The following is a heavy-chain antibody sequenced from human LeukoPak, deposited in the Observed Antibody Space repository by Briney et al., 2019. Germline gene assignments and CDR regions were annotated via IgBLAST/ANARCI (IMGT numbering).Heavy chain of an antibody. CDR3: ARNYDSSGYYFDY. CDR1: GGSLSSYS. J-gene: IGHJ4*02. CDR2: TYTSGST. Sequence: SETLSLTCTVSGGSLSSYSWSWIRQPAGKVLEWIGRTYTSGSTNYNPSLKSQVTMSVDTSKNQFSLKLSSVTAADTAVYYCARNYDSSGYYFDYWGQGTLVTVSS. D-gene: IGHD3-22*01. V-gene: IGHV4-4*07.